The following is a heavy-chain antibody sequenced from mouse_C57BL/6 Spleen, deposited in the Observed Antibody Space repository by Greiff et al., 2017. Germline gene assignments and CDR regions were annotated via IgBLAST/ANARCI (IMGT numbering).Heavy chain of an antibody. V-gene: IGHV1-52*01. CDR2: IDPSDSET. CDR1: GYTFTSYW. Sequence: QVQLKQPGAELVRPGSSVKLSCKASGYTFTSYWMHWVKQRPIQGLEWIGNIDPSDSETHYNQKFKDKATLTVDNSYSTAYLQLSSLTSEVSAVYNCARPGGSYWGQGTTLPVFS. CDR3: ARPGGSY. J-gene: IGHJ2*01. D-gene: IGHD1-1*02.